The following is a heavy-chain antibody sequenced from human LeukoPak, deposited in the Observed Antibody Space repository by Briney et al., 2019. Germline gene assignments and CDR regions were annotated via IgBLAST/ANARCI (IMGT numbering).Heavy chain of an antibody. CDR2: IYPGDSDT. CDR3: ARVYDSSGYLGIDDAFDI. D-gene: IGHD3-22*01. V-gene: IGHV5-51*01. J-gene: IGHJ3*02. CDR1: GYSFTSYW. Sequence: GESLKISSKGSGYSFTSYWIGWVRQMPGKGLEWMGIIYPGDSDTRYSPSFQGQVTISADKSISTAYLQWSSLKASDTAMYYCARVYDSSGYLGIDDAFDIWGQGTMVTVSS.